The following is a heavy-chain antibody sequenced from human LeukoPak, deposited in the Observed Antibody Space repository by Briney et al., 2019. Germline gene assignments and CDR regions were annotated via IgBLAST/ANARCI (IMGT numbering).Heavy chain of an antibody. CDR1: GFTFSDYA. D-gene: IGHD1-26*01. CDR2: ISSSGGRT. CDR3: AKDRYSGSFNWFDP. J-gene: IGHJ5*02. Sequence: PGGSLRLSCVASGFTFSDYAMTWVRQAPGKGLEWVSGISSSGGRTYYADSLKGRFTISRDNSKNTLYLRMNSLRAEDTAVYYCAKDRYSGSFNWFDPWGQGTLVTVSS. V-gene: IGHV3-23*01.